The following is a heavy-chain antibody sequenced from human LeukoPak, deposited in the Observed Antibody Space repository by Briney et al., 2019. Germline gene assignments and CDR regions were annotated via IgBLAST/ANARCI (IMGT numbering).Heavy chain of an antibody. J-gene: IGHJ4*02. CDR3: TRGNGDYYFNY. CDR1: GVSISGYY. D-gene: IGHD4-17*01. CDR2: IYYSGST. Sequence: SETLSLTCTVSGVSISGYYWSWVRQPPGKGLEWIGYIYYSGSTNYSPSPKSRVTISLDTSKNQFSLRVRSVTAADTAVYFCTRGNGDYYFNYWGQGTLVTVSS. V-gene: IGHV4-59*01.